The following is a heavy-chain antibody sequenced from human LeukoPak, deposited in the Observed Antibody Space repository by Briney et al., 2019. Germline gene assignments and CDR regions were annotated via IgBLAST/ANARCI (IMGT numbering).Heavy chain of an antibody. CDR3: ARDNDYDSSGTFDP. CDR2: LKSDGSST. J-gene: IGHJ5*02. Sequence: GGSLRLSCAASGFTLTTYWMHWVRHAPGKGLVWVSRLKSDGSSTSYADSVKGRFTISRDNSKNTLYLQMNSLRAEDTAVYYCARDNDYDSSGTFDPWGQGTLVTVSS. D-gene: IGHD3-22*01. CDR1: GFTLTTYW. V-gene: IGHV3-74*01.